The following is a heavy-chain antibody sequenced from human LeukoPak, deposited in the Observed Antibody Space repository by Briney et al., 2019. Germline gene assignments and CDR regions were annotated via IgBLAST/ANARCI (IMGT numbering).Heavy chain of an antibody. J-gene: IGHJ4*02. CDR3: AREPPYYDFWGGSFDY. V-gene: IGHV4-59*01. Sequence: SETLSLTCTVSGGSISSYYWSWIRQPPGKGLEWIGYIYYSGSTNYNPSLKSRVTISVDTSKNQFSLKLSSVTAADTAVHYCAREPPYYDFWGGSFDYWGQGTLVTVSS. CDR1: GGSISSYY. D-gene: IGHD3-3*01. CDR2: IYYSGST.